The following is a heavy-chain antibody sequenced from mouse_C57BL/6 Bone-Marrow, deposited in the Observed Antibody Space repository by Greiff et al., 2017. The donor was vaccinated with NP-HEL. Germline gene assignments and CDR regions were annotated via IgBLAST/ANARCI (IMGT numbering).Heavy chain of an antibody. D-gene: IGHD2-3*01. CDR3: KGYYY. CDR1: GYTFTDYE. Sequence: QVQLKESGAELVRPGASVTLSCKASGYTFTDYEMHWVKQTPVHGLEWIGAIDPETGGTAYNQKFKGKAILTADKSSSTAYMELRSLTSEDSAVYYCKGYYYWGQGTTLTVSS. J-gene: IGHJ2*01. CDR2: IDPETGGT. V-gene: IGHV1-15*01.